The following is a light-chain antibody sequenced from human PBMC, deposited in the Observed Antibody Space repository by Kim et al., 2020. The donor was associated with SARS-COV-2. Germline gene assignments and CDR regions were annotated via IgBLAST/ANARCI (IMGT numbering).Light chain of an antibody. J-gene: IGLJ1*01. CDR3: QAWVSSTGSV. CDR1: KLGDKY. CDR2: QAS. Sequence: SYELTPPPSVSVSPGQTASITCSGDKLGDKYACWYQQKPGQSPVLVIYQASKRPSGIPERFSGSNSGNTATLTISATQAMDEADSYCQAWVSSTGSVFGT. V-gene: IGLV3-1*01.